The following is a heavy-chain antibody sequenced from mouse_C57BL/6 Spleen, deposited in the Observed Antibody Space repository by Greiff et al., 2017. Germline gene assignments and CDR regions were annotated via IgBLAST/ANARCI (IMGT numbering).Heavy chain of an antibody. CDR3: ERPYYSNPYYYAMDY. J-gene: IGHJ4*01. CDR1: GYTFTSYW. Sequence: QVQLQQSGAELAKPGASVKLSCTASGYTFTSYWMHWVKQRPGQGLEWIGYINPSSGYTKYNQKFKDKATLTADKSSSTAYMQLSRLTYEDSAVYYCERPYYSNPYYYAMDYWGQGTSVTVSS. D-gene: IGHD2-5*01. V-gene: IGHV1-7*01. CDR2: INPSSGYT.